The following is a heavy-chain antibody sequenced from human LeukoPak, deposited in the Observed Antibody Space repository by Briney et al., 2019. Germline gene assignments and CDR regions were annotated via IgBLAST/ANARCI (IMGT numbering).Heavy chain of an antibody. CDR1: GGSISSSSYY. J-gene: IGHJ4*02. V-gene: IGHV4-39*01. D-gene: IGHD3/OR15-3a*01. CDR3: ARQDWSDGYFDY. CDR2: IYYSGST. Sequence: PSETLSLTCTVSGGSISSSSYYWGWIRQPPGKGLEWIGSIYYSGSTYYNPSLKSRVTISVDTSKNQFSLKLSSVTAADTAVYYCARQDWSDGYFDYWGQGTLVTVSS.